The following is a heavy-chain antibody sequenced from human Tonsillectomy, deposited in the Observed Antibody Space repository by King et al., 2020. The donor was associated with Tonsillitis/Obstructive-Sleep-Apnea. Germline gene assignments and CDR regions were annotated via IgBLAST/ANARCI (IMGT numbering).Heavy chain of an antibody. D-gene: IGHD3-9*01. CDR1: GGSISSYY. CDR3: ARLRYDILTGYSNDYYYYYMDV. Sequence: VQLQESGPGLVKPSETLSLTCTVSGGSISSYYWSWIRQPPGKGLEWIGYIYYSGSTNYNPSLKSRLTISVDTSKNQFSLKLRSVTAADTAFDYCARLRYDILTGYSNDYYYYYMDVWGKGTTVTVSS. J-gene: IGHJ6*03. CDR2: IYYSGST. V-gene: IGHV4-59*01.